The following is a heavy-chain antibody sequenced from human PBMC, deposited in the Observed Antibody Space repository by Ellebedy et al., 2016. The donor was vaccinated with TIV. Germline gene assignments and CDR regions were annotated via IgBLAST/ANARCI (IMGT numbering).Heavy chain of an antibody. CDR1: GFILSAYG. Sequence: GESLKISCAASGFILSAYGMHWVRQAPGKGLEWVAITWFDGTNQYYADSVKGRFTISRDNSKNTLYLEISGLRAEDTAVYYCARFRDAYWGQGTLVTVSS. J-gene: IGHJ4*02. V-gene: IGHV3-33*01. CDR2: TWFDGTNQ. D-gene: IGHD5-24*01. CDR3: ARFRDAY.